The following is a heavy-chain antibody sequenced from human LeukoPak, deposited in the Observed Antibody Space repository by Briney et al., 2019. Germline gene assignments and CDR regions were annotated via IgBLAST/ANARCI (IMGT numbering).Heavy chain of an antibody. J-gene: IGHJ4*02. D-gene: IGHD3-10*01. CDR2: ISSSSSTI. V-gene: IGHV3-48*01. CDR3: AKDGGIAMERALTPGSLYYFDY. Sequence: GGSLRLSCAASGFTFSSYSMNWVRQAPGKGLEWVSYISSSSSTIYYADSVKGRFTISRDNSKNTLYLQMNSLRAEDTAVYYCAKDGGIAMERALTPGSLYYFDYWGQGTLVTVSS. CDR1: GFTFSSYS.